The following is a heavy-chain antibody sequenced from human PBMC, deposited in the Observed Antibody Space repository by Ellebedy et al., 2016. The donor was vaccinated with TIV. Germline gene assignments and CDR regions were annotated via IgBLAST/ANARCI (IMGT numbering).Heavy chain of an antibody. D-gene: IGHD4-17*01. V-gene: IGHV3-33*08. Sequence: PGGSLRLSCAASGFTFSNYWMSWVRQAPGKGLEWVAVIWYDGSNKYYADSVKGRFTISRDNSKNTLYLQMNSLRAEDTAVYYCARESGGDYQDGMDVWGQGTTVTVSS. CDR3: ARESGGDYQDGMDV. CDR2: IWYDGSNK. J-gene: IGHJ6*02. CDR1: GFTFSNYW.